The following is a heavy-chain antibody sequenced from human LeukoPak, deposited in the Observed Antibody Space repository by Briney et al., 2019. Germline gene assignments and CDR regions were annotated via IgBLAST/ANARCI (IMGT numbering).Heavy chain of an antibody. Sequence: PGGSLRLSCAASGFTVSTNYMSWVRQAPGKGLEWVSAISGSGGSTHYADSVKGRFTISRDNSKNTLYLQMNSLRAEDTAVYYCATNPDPYYYYGMDVWGQGTTVTVSS. CDR3: ATNPDPYYYYGMDV. D-gene: IGHD1-14*01. V-gene: IGHV3-23*01. J-gene: IGHJ6*02. CDR2: ISGSGGST. CDR1: GFTVSTNY.